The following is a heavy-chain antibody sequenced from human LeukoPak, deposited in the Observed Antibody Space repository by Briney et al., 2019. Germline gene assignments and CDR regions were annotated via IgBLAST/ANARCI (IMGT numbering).Heavy chain of an antibody. D-gene: IGHD3-16*02. CDR3: ARGGYTGEPLYS. CDR1: GGSISSGSYY. Sequence: PSETLTLTCTASGGSISSGSYYWSWILQPAGQGLEWIGRIYISGSTNYNPSLKCRVTISVDTPKNQFSLKLSSVTAADTAVYYCARGGYTGEPLYSWGQGTLVTVSS. V-gene: IGHV4-61*02. J-gene: IGHJ4*02. CDR2: IYISGST.